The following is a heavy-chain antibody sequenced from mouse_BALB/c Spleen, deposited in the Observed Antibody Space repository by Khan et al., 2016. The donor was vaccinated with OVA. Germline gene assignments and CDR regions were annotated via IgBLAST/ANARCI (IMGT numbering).Heavy chain of an antibody. D-gene: IGHD2-10*02. Sequence: EVQLVESGPGLVKPSQSLSLTCTVTGYSITSGYAWNWIRQFPGNKLEWMGYISYSGVTSYTPSLKSRISVTRDTSKNQFFLQLNSVTTEDTATYYCARVYGGDFDYWGQGTTRTVSS. CDR3: ARVYGGDFDY. CDR1: GYSITSGYA. J-gene: IGHJ2*01. V-gene: IGHV3-2*02. CDR2: ISYSGVT.